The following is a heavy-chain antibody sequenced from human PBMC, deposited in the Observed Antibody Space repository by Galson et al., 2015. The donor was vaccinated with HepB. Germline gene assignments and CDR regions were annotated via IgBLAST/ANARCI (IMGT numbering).Heavy chain of an antibody. J-gene: IGHJ4*02. CDR1: GGSFSGYY. D-gene: IGHD1-1*01. CDR3: VRVRTGTSCYDF. CDR2: IAYHGGT. Sequence: TLSLTCTVYGGSFSGYYWSWIRQPPGKGLEWIGYIAYHGGTSYNPSLRSRTTISTDTSKNQYSLRLNFVTAADTAVYYCVRVRTGTSCYDFWGQGTLVTVSS. V-gene: IGHV4-30-4*08.